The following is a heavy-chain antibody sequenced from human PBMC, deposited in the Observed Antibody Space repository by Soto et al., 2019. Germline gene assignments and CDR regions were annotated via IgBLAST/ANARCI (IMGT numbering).Heavy chain of an antibody. J-gene: IGHJ4*02. CDR1: GFTFNGYA. V-gene: IGHV3-23*01. Sequence: EVQLLESGGGLVQPGGSLRLSCTASGFTFNGYAMNWVRQAPGKGLEWVSAVTSGGTTTYYADSVKGRFTISRDNSRSTVYLQMNRLGVEDTAIYYCAKDHLGGAVADSFDYWGRGPLVTVSS. CDR3: AKDHLGGAVADSFDY. D-gene: IGHD6-19*01. CDR2: VTSGGTTT.